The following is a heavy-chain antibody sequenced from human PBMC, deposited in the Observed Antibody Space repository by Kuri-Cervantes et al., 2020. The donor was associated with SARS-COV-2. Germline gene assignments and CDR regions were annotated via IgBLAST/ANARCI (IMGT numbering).Heavy chain of an antibody. CDR3: AKHDYGDYGTFDY. V-gene: IGHV4-59*08. CDR1: GGSISSYY. CDR2: IYYSGST. D-gene: IGHD4-17*01. J-gene: IGHJ4*02. Sequence: GSLRLSCTVSGGSISSYYWSWIRQPPGKGLEWIGYIYYSGSTNYNPSLKSRVTISVDTSHNHFSLNLDSVTAADTAVYYCAKHDYGDYGTFDYWGPGTLVTVSS.